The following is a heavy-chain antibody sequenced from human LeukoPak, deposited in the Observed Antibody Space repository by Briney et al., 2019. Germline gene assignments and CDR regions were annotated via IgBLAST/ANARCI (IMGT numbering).Heavy chain of an antibody. J-gene: IGHJ4*02. CDR2: IWYDGTNK. CDR3: ARWYNYDRSGSPDY. D-gene: IGHD3-22*01. CDR1: GFTFSSYG. V-gene: IGHV3-33*03. Sequence: PGRSLRLSCAASGFTFSSYGMHWVRQAPGKGLEWVAVIWYDGTNKYYADSVKGRFTISRDTSKNTVYLQMNNLGSEDTAVYYCARWYNYDRSGSPDYWGQGTLVTVSS.